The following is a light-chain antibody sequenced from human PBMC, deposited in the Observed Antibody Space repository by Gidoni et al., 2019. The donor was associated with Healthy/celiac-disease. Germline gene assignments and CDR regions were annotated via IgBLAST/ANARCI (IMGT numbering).Light chain of an antibody. Sequence: QSALTQPASLSGSPRQSITISCTGTSSDVGSYNLVSWYQQHPGKAPKLMIYEVSKRPSGVSNRFSGSKSGNTASLTISGLQAEDEADYYCCSYAGSSTVVFGGGTKLTVL. CDR3: CSYAGSSTVV. CDR1: SSDVGSYNL. J-gene: IGLJ2*01. V-gene: IGLV2-23*02. CDR2: EVS.